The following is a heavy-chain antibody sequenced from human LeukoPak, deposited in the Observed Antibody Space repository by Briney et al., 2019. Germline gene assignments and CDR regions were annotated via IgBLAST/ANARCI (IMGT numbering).Heavy chain of an antibody. J-gene: IGHJ4*02. CDR1: GYTFTGYY. V-gene: IGHV1-2*04. CDR3: ARSSSWQAHLGY. CDR2: INPNSGGT. Sequence: ASVKVSCKASGYTFTGYYMHWVRQAPGQGLEWMGWINPNSGGTNYAQKFQGWVTMTRDTSISTAYMELSSLRSEDTAVYYCARSSSWQAHLGYWGQGTLVTVSS. D-gene: IGHD6-13*01.